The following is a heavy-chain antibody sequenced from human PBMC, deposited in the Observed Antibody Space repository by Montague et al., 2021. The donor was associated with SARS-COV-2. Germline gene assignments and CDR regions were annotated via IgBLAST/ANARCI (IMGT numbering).Heavy chain of an antibody. CDR3: ASGFSSSWYGARWFDP. V-gene: IGHV4-59*01. Sequence: SETLSLTCSVSGGSISSYYWSWIRQPPGKRLEWIGHIYHSGGTNYNPSLRSRPTISLDASKNRISLQLKSVTAADTALYYCASGFSSSWYGARWFDPWGQGTLVTVSS. CDR2: IYHSGGT. J-gene: IGHJ5*02. CDR1: GGSISSYY. D-gene: IGHD6-13*01.